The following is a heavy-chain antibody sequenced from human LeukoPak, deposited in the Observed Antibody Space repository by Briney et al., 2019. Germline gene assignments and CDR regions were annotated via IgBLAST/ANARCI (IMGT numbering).Heavy chain of an antibody. V-gene: IGHV1-18*01. J-gene: IGHJ4*02. D-gene: IGHD2-2*01. CDR1: GYTFTSYG. Sequence: ASVKVSCKASGYTFTSYGISWVRQAPGQGLEWMGWISAYNGNTNYAQKLQGRVTMTTDTSTSTAYMELRSLRSDDTAVYYCARGGGYCSSTSCPDYFDYWGQGTLVTVSS. CDR3: ARGGGYCSSTSCPDYFDY. CDR2: ISAYNGNT.